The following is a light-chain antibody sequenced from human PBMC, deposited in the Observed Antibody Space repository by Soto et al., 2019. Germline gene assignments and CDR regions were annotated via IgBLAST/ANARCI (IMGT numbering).Light chain of an antibody. CDR1: QSIDRW. CDR2: HAS. CDR3: QHYNTYGT. Sequence: DIQITQSPSTLPATVGDRVTITCRASQSIDRWFAWYQQRPGKAPKLLIYHASSLETGDPSRFSGSGSGTEFTLTISSLQPDDFATYYCQHYNTYGTFGQGAKVDIK. J-gene: IGKJ1*01. V-gene: IGKV1-5*01.